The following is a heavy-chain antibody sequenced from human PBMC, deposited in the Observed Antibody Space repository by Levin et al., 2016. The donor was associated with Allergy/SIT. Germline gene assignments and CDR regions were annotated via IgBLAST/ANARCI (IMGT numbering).Heavy chain of an antibody. Sequence: ESLKISCAASGFSFSSYWMAWVRQAAGKGPEWIGRLSPSGSTIYKASLKSRVAMSLDRSKNQVSLKMTSLTAADTAVYFCAVSPSTAVSGIAFFQHWGQGTLVTVSP. J-gene: IGHJ1*01. D-gene: IGHD6-19*01. CDR1: GFSFSSYW. V-gene: IGHV4-4*07. CDR2: LSPSGST. CDR3: AVSPSTAVSGIAFFQH.